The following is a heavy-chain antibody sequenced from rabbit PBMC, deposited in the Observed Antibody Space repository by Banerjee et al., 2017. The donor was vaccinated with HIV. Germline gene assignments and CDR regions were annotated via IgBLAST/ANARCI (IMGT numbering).Heavy chain of an antibody. CDR3: ARAPDSGYWAVAFDL. D-gene: IGHD1-1*01. V-gene: IGHV1S45*01. CDR1: GFSFSNKAV. Sequence: QEQLVESGGGLVKPEGSLKLSCTASGFSFSNKAVMCWVRQAPGKGLEWIACINVITGKAVYANWAKGRSTFSKSSSTTVTLQMTSLTAADTATYFCARAPDSGYWAVAFDLWGPGTLVTVS. J-gene: IGHJ4*01. CDR2: INVITGKA.